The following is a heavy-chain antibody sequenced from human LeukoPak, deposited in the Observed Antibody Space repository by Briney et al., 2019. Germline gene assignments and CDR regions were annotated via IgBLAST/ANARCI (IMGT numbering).Heavy chain of an antibody. CDR3: ARRAKTERGHGYGLDY. J-gene: IGHJ4*02. CDR2: ISGSGGST. V-gene: IGHV3-23*01. CDR1: GFTFSSYS. D-gene: IGHD5-18*01. Sequence: PGGSLRLSCAASGFTFSSYSMNWVRQAPGKGLEWVSAISGSGGSTYYADSVKGRFTISRDNSKNTLYLQMNSLRAEDTAVYYCARRAKTERGHGYGLDYWGQGTLVTVSP.